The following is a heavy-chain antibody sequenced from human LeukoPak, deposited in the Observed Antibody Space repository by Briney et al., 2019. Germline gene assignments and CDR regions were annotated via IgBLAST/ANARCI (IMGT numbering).Heavy chain of an antibody. V-gene: IGHV4-39*01. J-gene: IGHJ4*02. Sequence: SETLSLTCTVSGGSISSSSYYWGWIRQPPGKGLEWIGSIDYSGSTYYNPSLKCRVTISVDTSKNQFSLKLSSVTAADTAVYYCARLSVANHFDYWGQGTLVTVSS. CDR3: ARLSVANHFDY. CDR1: GGSISSSSYY. D-gene: IGHD4-23*01. CDR2: IDYSGST.